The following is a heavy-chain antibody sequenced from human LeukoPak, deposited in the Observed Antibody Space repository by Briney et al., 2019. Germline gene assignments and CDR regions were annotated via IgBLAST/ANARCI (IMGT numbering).Heavy chain of an antibody. V-gene: IGHV3-21*01. D-gene: IGHD6-19*01. CDR3: ARGDSGWYEYYFDY. CDR1: GFTFSSYS. Sequence: GGSLRLSCAASGFTFSSYSMNWVRQAPGKGLEWVSSISSSSSYIYYADSVKGRFTISRDNAKNSLYLQMNSLRAEDAAVYYCARGDSGWYEYYFDYWGQGTLVTVSS. J-gene: IGHJ4*02. CDR2: ISSSSSYI.